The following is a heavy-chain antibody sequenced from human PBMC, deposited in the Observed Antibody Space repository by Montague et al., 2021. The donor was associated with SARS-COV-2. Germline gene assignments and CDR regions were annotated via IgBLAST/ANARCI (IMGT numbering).Heavy chain of an antibody. CDR2: VHYTGST. CDR1: GGSISSYC. J-gene: IGHJ4*02. V-gene: IGHV4-59*01. Sequence: SETLSLTCEVSGGSISSYCWSWIRQSPGKGLEWIGYVHYTGSTKYNPSLKTRVTLSLDTPKKHCSLKLKSVTAADTAVYYCARAQNTCFIANCVNYFEVWGLGALVTVSS. D-gene: IGHD1-1*01. CDR3: ARAQNTCFIANCVNYFEV.